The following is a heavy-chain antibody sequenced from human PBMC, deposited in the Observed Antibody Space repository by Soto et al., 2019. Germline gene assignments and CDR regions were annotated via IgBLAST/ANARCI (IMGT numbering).Heavy chain of an antibody. Sequence: ASVKVSCKASGYTFTSYGISWVRQAPGQGLEWMGWISAYNGNTNYAQKLQGRVTMTTDTSTSTAYMELRSLRSDDTAVYYCARVSSSSWLYNYYYYYYMDVWGKGTTVTVS. D-gene: IGHD6-13*01. CDR3: ARVSSSSWLYNYYYYYYMDV. CDR2: ISAYNGNT. V-gene: IGHV1-18*01. CDR1: GYTFTSYG. J-gene: IGHJ6*03.